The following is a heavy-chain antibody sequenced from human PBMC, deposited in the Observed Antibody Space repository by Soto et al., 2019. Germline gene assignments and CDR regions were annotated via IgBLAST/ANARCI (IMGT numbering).Heavy chain of an antibody. D-gene: IGHD2-21*02. J-gene: IGHJ4*02. CDR1: GFTFSSYD. CDR3: AKDRRYGGNSGYFDY. V-gene: IGHV3-23*01. CDR2: ISRSGGST. Sequence: GGSLRLSCAASGFTFSSYDMSWVRQAPGKGLEWVSTISRSGGSTDYADSVKGRFTISRDNSKNTLYLQMNSLRAEDTAVYYCAKDRRYGGNSGYFDYWGQGTLVTVSS.